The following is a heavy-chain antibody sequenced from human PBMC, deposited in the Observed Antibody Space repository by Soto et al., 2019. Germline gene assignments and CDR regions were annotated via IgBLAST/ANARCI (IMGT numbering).Heavy chain of an antibody. D-gene: IGHD6-13*01. J-gene: IGHJ4*02. Sequence: SETLSLTCTVSGGSISSYYWSWIRQPPGKGLEWIGYIYYSGSTNYNPSLKSRVTISVDTSKNQFSLKLSSVTAADTAVYYCARAPEGTAAAGDFDYWGQGTLVTVSS. CDR3: ARAPEGTAAAGDFDY. CDR1: GGSISSYY. CDR2: IYYSGST. V-gene: IGHV4-59*01.